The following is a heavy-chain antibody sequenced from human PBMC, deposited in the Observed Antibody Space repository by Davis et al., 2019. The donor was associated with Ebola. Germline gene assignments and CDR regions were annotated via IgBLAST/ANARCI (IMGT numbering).Heavy chain of an antibody. J-gene: IGHJ3*02. V-gene: IGHV1-18*01. CDR2: ISAYNGNT. CDR1: GGTFSSYT. D-gene: IGHD3-3*01. CDR3: ARGAQYHLPFFFDAFDI. Sequence: ASVKVSCKASGGTFSSYTITWVRQAPGQGLEWMGWISAYNGNTNYAQKLQGRVTMTTDTSTSTAYMELRSLRSDDTAMYYCARGAQYHLPFFFDAFDIWGQGTMVTVSS.